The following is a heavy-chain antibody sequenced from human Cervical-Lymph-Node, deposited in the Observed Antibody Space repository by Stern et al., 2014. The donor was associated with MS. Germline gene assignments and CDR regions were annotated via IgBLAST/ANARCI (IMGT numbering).Heavy chain of an antibody. D-gene: IGHD5-18*01. J-gene: IGHJ6*02. V-gene: IGHV3-30*18. CDR2: PSYDGSNR. CDR3: AKDRRGGYNYLYGMDV. Sequence: VQLVESGGGVVQPGTSLRLSCTGSGFTFRSYAIHWVRQAPGKGLEWVSGPSYDGSNRQYADSVKGRYTISRDHSQNTLHMHMNSLRPEDTGVYDCAKDRRGGYNYLYGMDVWGQGTTVTVS. CDR1: GFTFRSYA.